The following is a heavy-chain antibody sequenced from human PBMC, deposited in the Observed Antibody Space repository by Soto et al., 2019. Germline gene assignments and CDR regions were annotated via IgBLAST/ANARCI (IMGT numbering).Heavy chain of an antibody. CDR2: VKDGGHT. CDR3: ARGQEGVVATH. Sequence: QVQLQQWGAGLLKPSETLSLNCAVTGGSLSGYYWSWIRQPPGKGLEWIGEVKDGGHTNYSPSLRARVTIASDTSTDQMSLRLNSVTAADTGVYYCARGQEGVVATHWDQGSLVTVSS. D-gene: IGHD5-12*01. CDR1: GGSLSGYY. V-gene: IGHV4-34*01. J-gene: IGHJ4*02.